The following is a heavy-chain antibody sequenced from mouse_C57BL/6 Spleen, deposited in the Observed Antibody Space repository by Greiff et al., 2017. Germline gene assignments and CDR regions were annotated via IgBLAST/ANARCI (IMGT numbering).Heavy chain of an antibody. CDR1: GFTFSSYA. CDR2: ISDGGSYT. V-gene: IGHV5-4*03. Sequence: EVMLVESGGGLVKPGGSLKLSCAASGFTFSSYAMSWVRQTPEKRLEWVATISDGGSYTYYPDNVKGRFTISRDNAKNNLYLQMSHLKSEDTAMYYCARRDYGSSYGYYAMDYWGQGTSVTVSS. D-gene: IGHD1-1*01. CDR3: ARRDYGSSYGYYAMDY. J-gene: IGHJ4*01.